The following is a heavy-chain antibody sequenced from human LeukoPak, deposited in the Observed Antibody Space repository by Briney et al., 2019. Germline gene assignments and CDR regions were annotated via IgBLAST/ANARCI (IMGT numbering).Heavy chain of an antibody. D-gene: IGHD1-26*01. CDR2: IRYDGSNK. CDR3: AKPSGGSYNESPRGYFDY. V-gene: IGHV3-30*02. J-gene: IGHJ4*02. CDR1: GFTFSSYG. Sequence: GGSLRLSCAASGFTFSSYGMHWVRQAPGKGLEWVAFIRYDGSNKYYADSVKGRFTISRDNSKNTLYLQMNSLRAEDTAVYYCAKPSGGSYNESPRGYFDYWGQGTLVTVSS.